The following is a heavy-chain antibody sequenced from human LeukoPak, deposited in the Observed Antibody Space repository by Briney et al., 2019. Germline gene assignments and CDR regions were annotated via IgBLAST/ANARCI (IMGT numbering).Heavy chain of an antibody. D-gene: IGHD3-22*01. CDR1: GFTFSSYS. CDR3: ARDQDYYDSSAQGSDAFDI. CDR2: ISNSSTI. V-gene: IGHV3-48*01. J-gene: IGHJ3*02. Sequence: GGSLRLSCAASGFTFSSYSMNWVRQAPGKGLEWVSYISNSSTIYYDDSVKGRFTISRDKAKNSLSLQMNSLTAEDTAVYYCARDQDYYDSSAQGSDAFDIWGQGTMVTVSS.